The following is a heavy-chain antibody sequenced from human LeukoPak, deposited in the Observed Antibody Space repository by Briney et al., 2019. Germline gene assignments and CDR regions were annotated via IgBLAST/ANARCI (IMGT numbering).Heavy chain of an antibody. V-gene: IGHV1-18*01. CDR2: SNTYNSNT. Sequence: GASVKVSCKASGYTFTSYGITWVRQAPGQGLEWMGWSNTYNSNTKYAQQLQGRVTMTTDTSTTTAYMELRSLTSDDTAVYYCARDGYNWNYELFHYGMDVWGQGTTVTVAS. CDR3: ARDGYNWNYELFHYGMDV. CDR1: GYTFTSYG. D-gene: IGHD1-7*01. J-gene: IGHJ6*02.